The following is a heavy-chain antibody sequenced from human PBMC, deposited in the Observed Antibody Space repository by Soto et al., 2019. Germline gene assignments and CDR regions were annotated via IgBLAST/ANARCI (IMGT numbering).Heavy chain of an antibody. CDR2: IGTAGDT. J-gene: IGHJ6*02. CDR1: GFTFSSYD. Sequence: EVQLVESGGGLVQPGGSLRLSCAASGFTFSSYDMHWVRQATGKGLEWVSVIGTAGDTYYPGSVKGRFTISRENAKNSLYLKMNSLRAEDTAVYYCARDIRYCIGNSGYSGGMDVWGQGTTVTVSS. V-gene: IGHV3-13*01. CDR3: ARDIRYCIGNSGYSGGMDV. D-gene: IGHD2-15*01.